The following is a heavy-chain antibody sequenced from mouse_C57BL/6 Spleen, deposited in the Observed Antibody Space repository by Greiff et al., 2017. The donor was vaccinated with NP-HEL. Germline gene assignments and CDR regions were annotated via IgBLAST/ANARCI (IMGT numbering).Heavy chain of an antibody. CDR1: GFTFTDYY. V-gene: IGHV7-3*01. CDR2: IRNKANGYTT. Sequence: EVQVVESGGGLVQPGGSLSLSCAASGFTFTDYYMSWVRQPPGTALKWLGFIRNKANGYTTEYSASVKGRFTISRDNSQSILYLQMNALRAEDSATYYCARYSYYAMDYWGQGTSVTVSS. CDR3: ARYSYYAMDY. J-gene: IGHJ4*01.